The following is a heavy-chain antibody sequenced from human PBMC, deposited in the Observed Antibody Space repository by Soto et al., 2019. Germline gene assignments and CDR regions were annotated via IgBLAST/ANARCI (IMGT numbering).Heavy chain of an antibody. CDR2: IXYXGXX. CDR3: ARSYASSGYFGY. D-gene: IGHD3-22*01. Sequence: TLSLTCTVSGGSISSGGYYWSWIRQHPAKGLARIGYIXYXGXXXYXXSLKSRVTISVDTSNNQFSLKLSSVTAADTAVHYCARSYASSGYFGYWGQGSRV. V-gene: IGHV4-31*03. CDR1: GGSISSGGYY. J-gene: IGHJ4*02.